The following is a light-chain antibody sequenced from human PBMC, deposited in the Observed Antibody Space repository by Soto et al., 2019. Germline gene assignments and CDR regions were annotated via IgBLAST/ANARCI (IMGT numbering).Light chain of an antibody. J-gene: IGLJ1*01. Sequence: QSVLTQSASVSGSPGQSITISCTGSSSDVGHYDYVSWFQQHPGRAPTLLIYDVTYRPSGVSNRFSGAKSGSTASLTISGLRTEDEANYYCSSYTGTSTQVFGTGTKLTVL. CDR1: SSDVGHYDY. CDR2: DVT. V-gene: IGLV2-14*03. CDR3: SSYTGTSTQV.